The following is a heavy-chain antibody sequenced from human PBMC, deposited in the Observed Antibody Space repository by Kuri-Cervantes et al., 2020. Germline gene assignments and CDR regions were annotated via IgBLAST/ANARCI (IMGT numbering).Heavy chain of an antibody. CDR1: GFTFSSYA. CDR3: AKRGGSGSYYYYYYGMDV. Sequence: ETLSLTCAASGFTFSSYAMSWVRQAPGKGLEWVSAISGSGGSTYYADSVKGRFTISRDNSKNTLYLQMNSLRAEDTAVYYCAKRGGSGSYYYYYYGMDVWGQGTTVTVSS. J-gene: IGHJ6*02. V-gene: IGHV3-23*01. CDR2: ISGSGGST. D-gene: IGHD3-10*01.